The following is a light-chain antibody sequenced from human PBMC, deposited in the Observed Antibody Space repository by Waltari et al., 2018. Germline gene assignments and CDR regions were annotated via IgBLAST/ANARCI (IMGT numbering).Light chain of an antibody. J-gene: IGLJ3*02. CDR2: VNSDGSH. Sequence: QLVLTQSPSASASLGASVKITCTLSSGHSSNVVAWHQQQPAKGPRSLMKVNSDGSHSKGDGIPDRLSGSSSGAERYLTSSSLQSDDEADYYCQTGGHGTWVFGGGTKLTVL. CDR1: SGHSSNV. CDR3: QTGGHGTWV. V-gene: IGLV4-69*01.